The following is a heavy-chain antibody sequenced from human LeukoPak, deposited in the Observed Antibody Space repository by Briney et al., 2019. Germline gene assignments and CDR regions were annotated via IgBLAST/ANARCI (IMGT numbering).Heavy chain of an antibody. CDR3: ARHSNWNGGVDWFDP. CDR1: GGSISSSKYY. V-gene: IGHV4-39*01. D-gene: IGHD1-20*01. CDR2: IYYSGST. Sequence: SETLSLTCTVSGGSISSSKYYWGWIRQPPGKGLEWIGSIYYSGSTYYNPSLKSRVTISVDTSKNQFSLKLSSVTAADTAVYYCARHSNWNGGVDWFDPWGQGTQATVSS. J-gene: IGHJ5*02.